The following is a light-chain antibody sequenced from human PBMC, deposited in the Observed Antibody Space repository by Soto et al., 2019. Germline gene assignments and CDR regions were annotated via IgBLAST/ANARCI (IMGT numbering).Light chain of an antibody. Sequence: ETVMTQSPATLSVSPGETATLSCRAEHSVNNNFAWYQQKPGQAPKLLIYRASTRATGIPARFSGSGSGTDFTLTISNLQSEDYAIYYCHQSNNWTLLSFGGGTNVEIK. CDR1: HSVNNN. J-gene: IGKJ4*01. V-gene: IGKV3-15*01. CDR3: HQSNNWTLLS. CDR2: RAS.